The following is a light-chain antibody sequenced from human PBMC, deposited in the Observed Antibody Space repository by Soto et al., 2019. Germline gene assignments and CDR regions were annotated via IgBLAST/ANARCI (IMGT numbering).Light chain of an antibody. CDR2: EVN. Sequence: QSVLAQPASVSGSPGQSITISCTGTSGDVENFDLVSWYQQHPGKAPKLIIYEVNKRPSAVSNRFSGSKSDNTVSLTIFGLQAEDEADYYCCSYAGSRTFVFGTGTKVTVL. J-gene: IGLJ1*01. CDR3: CSYAGSRTFV. V-gene: IGLV2-23*02. CDR1: SGDVENFDL.